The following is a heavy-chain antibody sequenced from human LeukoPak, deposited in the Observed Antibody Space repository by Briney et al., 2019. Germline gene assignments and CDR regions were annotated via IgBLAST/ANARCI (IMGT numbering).Heavy chain of an antibody. J-gene: IGHJ4*02. CDR1: GFXFSSYW. D-gene: IGHD2-21*01. V-gene: IGHV3-74*01. Sequence: GGSLRLSCVASGFXFSSYWMDWVRQAPGKGLVWVSRIDSDGRRTTSASYAESVKGRFTISRDNAKNTLYLQMNNLRAEDTAVYYCARDVWGDRDSYFDRWGQGTLVTVSS. CDR2: IDSDGRRT. CDR3: ARDVWGDRDSYFDR.